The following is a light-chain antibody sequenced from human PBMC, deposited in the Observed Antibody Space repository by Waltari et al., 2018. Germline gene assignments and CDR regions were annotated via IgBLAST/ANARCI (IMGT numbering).Light chain of an antibody. V-gene: IGLV2-11*01. CDR3: CSYAGSNSWV. CDR1: SSDVGGYNY. J-gene: IGLJ3*02. Sequence: QSALTQPRPVSGSPGQPATISGTGTSSDVGGYNYVSWYQHHPGKDPKLMIYDVSKRPSGVPYRFSCSKSGDTASLTISGLQAGDEADYYCCSYAGSNSWVFGGGTKLTVL. CDR2: DVS.